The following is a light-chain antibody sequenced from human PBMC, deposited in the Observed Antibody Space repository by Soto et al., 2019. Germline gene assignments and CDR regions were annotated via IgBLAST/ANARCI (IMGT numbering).Light chain of an antibody. CDR2: GAS. CDR3: HQYDRSPFT. V-gene: IGKV3-20*01. CDR1: HSVTNNY. J-gene: IGKJ3*01. Sequence: EIVLTQSPGTLSLSPGERATLSCRASHSVTNNYLAWYQQRPGQPPRLLIYGASSRATGIPDRFIGSGSGTDFTLTISRLEPENFAVNYCHQYDRSPFTFGPGNKVDIK.